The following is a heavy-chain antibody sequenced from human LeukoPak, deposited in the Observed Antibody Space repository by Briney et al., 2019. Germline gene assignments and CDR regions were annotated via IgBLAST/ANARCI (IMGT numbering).Heavy chain of an antibody. CDR2: ISSSSSYI. J-gene: IGHJ4*02. V-gene: IGHV3-21*04. CDR3: AKDGGSGDPAYYFDY. D-gene: IGHD4-17*01. CDR1: GFTFSSYS. Sequence: GGSLRLSCAASGFTFSSYSMNWVRQAPGKGLEWVSSISSSSSYIYYADSVKGRFTISRDNAKNSLYLQMNSLRTEDTALYYCAKDGGSGDPAYYFDYWGQGTLVTVSS.